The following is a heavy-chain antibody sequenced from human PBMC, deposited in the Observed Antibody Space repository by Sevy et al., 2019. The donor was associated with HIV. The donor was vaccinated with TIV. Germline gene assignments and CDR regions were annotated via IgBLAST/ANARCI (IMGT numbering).Heavy chain of an antibody. V-gene: IGHV4-59*01. Sequence: SETLSLTCTVSGDSISSFYWNWIRQSPGKGLEWIGYISYSGSTNYNPSLKSRVTISVDTSKNQFSLKLSSVTAADTAVYYCAKESPGYNYDSSGSLDYWGQGTLVTVSS. CDR2: ISYSGST. J-gene: IGHJ4*02. CDR1: GDSISSFY. D-gene: IGHD3-22*01. CDR3: AKESPGYNYDSSGSLDY.